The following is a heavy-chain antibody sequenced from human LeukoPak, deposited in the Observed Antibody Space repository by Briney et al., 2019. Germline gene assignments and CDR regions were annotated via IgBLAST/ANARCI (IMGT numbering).Heavy chain of an antibody. CDR3: ARVGDYYGSGSYYTYFDY. CDR2: IKQDGSEK. D-gene: IGHD3-10*01. J-gene: IGHJ4*02. V-gene: IGHV3-7*01. Sequence: PGGSLRLSCAASGFTFSSYWMSWVRQAPGKGLEWVANIKQDGSEKYYVDSVKGRFTISRDNAKDSLYLQMNSLRAEDTAVYYCARVGDYYGSGSYYTYFDYWGQGTLVTVSS. CDR1: GFTFSSYW.